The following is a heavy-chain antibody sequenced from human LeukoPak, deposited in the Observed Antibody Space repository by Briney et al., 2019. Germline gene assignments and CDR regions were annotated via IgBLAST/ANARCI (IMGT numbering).Heavy chain of an antibody. D-gene: IGHD6-19*01. V-gene: IGHV6-1*01. Sequence: SQTFSLTCVVSGDSVSSKNGAWNWIRQSPSRGLEWLGRTYYRSKWYNDYAESMEGRMTISQDTSKNQYSLHLNSVTPDDTAVYYCARDFGTTGWHTFDYWGQGTLVTVPS. J-gene: IGHJ4*02. CDR2: TYYRSKWYN. CDR3: ARDFGTTGWHTFDY. CDR1: GDSVSSKNGA.